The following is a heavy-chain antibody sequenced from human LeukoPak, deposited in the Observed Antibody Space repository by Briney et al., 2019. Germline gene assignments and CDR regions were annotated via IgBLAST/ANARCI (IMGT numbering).Heavy chain of an antibody. J-gene: IGHJ4*02. D-gene: IGHD3-22*01. CDR3: AKDGYDSSGYYTTPFDY. CDR1: VFTFSSYA. V-gene: IGHV3-23*01. CDR2: ISGSGGST. Sequence: TGGSLRLSCAASVFTFSSYAMSWVRQAPGRGLEWVSAISGSGGSTYYADSVKGRFTISRDNSKNTLYLQMNSLRAEDTAVYYCAKDGYDSSGYYTTPFDYWGQGTLVTVSS.